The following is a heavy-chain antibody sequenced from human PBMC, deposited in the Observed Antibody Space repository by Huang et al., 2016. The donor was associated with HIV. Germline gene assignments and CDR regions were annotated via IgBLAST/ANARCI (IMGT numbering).Heavy chain of an antibody. D-gene: IGHD3-22*01. V-gene: IGHV4-34*01. CDR1: GWSFSGYY. CDR3: ARILMYYNSSGYGFDY. J-gene: IGHJ4*02. CDR2: INHRGST. Sequence: QVQLQQWGAGLLKPSETLSLTCAVYGWSFSGYYWSWIRQPPGKGLEWIGEINHRGSTNYNPSLKSRVTRSVDTSKNQFSLKLSSVTAADTAVYYCARILMYYNSSGYGFDYWGQGTLVTVSS.